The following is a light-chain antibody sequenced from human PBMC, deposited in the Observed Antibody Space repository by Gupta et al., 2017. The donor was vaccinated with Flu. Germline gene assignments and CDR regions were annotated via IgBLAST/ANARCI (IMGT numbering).Light chain of an antibody. V-gene: IGLV4-69*01. CDR1: SGLTTYT. CDR3: LNWSTGTVV. J-gene: IGLJ2*01. Sequence: QLVLTQSPSASASLGASVRLTCTVSSGLTTYTIAWHQQKPETRPPSLMKVHSDGSHTKGDGIPECVSGSRYAAALSIFSSGLQSEDDSYYSSLNWSTGTVVFGGGTKLTVL. CDR2: VHSDGSH.